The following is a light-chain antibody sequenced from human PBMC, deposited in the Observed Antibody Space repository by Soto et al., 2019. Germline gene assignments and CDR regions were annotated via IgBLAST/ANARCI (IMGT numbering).Light chain of an antibody. CDR2: WAS. CDR3: QQYYRSPLT. J-gene: IGKJ4*01. Sequence: DIVMTQSPDSLAVSLGERATINCKSSQSVFYGSNNKNYLSWYQQKPGQPAKMLIYWASTRESGVPDRFSGSGSGTDFTLTISSLQAEDVAVYYCQQYYRSPLTFGGGTKVDIK. CDR1: QSVFYGSNNKNY. V-gene: IGKV4-1*01.